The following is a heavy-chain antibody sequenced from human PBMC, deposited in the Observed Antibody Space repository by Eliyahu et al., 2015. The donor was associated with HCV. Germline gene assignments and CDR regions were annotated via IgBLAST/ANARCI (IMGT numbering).Heavy chain of an antibody. D-gene: IGHD6-6*01. J-gene: IGHJ4*02. V-gene: IGHV4-31*03. Sequence: TLSLTCTVSGGSISSGGYYWSWIRQHPGKGLEWIGYIYYSGSTYYNPSLKSRVTISVDTSKNQFSLKLSSVTAADTAVYYCASRYSSSFETVDYWGQGTLVTVSS. CDR1: GGSISSGGYY. CDR2: IYYSGST. CDR3: ASRYSSSFETVDY.